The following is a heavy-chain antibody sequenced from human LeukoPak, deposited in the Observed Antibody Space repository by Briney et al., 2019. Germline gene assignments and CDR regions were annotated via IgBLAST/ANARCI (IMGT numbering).Heavy chain of an antibody. CDR3: ARGPYGSGSYY. CDR1: GGSISSGDYY. J-gene: IGHJ4*02. CDR2: IYYSGTT. V-gene: IGHV4-30-4*01. D-gene: IGHD3-10*01. Sequence: SQTLSLTCTVSGGSISSGDYYWSWIRQPPGKGLEWIGYIYYSGTTYYNPSLKSRVAISVDTSKNQFSLKLTSVTAADTAVYYCARGPYGSGSYYWGQGTLVTVSS.